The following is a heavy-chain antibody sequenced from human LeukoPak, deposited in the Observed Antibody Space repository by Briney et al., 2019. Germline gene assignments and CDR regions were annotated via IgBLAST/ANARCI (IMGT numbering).Heavy chain of an antibody. CDR1: GYSISSGYY. CDR3: ARVKITMVRGVQYPDY. V-gene: IGHV4-38-2*01. D-gene: IGHD3-10*01. Sequence: SETLSLTCAVSGYSISSGYYWGWIRQPPGMGLEWMGSLYHSGSTYYNPSLKSRAPISVDTSKNQSSLKLSSVNAADTAVYYCARVKITMVRGVQYPDYWGQGTLVTVSS. J-gene: IGHJ4*02. CDR2: LYHSGST.